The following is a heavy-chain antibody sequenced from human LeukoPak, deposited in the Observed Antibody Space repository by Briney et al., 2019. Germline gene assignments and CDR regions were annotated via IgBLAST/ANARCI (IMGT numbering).Heavy chain of an antibody. J-gene: IGHJ3*02. V-gene: IGHV4-59*02. Sequence: PSETLSVTCTVSGASVNIYYWSWLRQPPGEGLEWIGYISNGGSTIYNPSLMSRGTISVDPSKNQLSLRLTSVTAADTAVYYCVRLQPNSGEWAFDIWGQGTMVSVSS. CDR1: GASVNIYY. CDR2: ISNGGST. D-gene: IGHD6-19*01. CDR3: VRLQPNSGEWAFDI.